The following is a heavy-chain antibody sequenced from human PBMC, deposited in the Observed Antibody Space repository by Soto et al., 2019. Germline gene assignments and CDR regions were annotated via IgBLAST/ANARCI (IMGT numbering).Heavy chain of an antibody. Sequence: EVHLVESGGGLVRPGGSLRLSCAASGFRFSAYWIHWVRQVPGKGLAWVSHISNDDNSATYADSVKGRFIISRDDAKNTVYLQMNSLRADDTAVYYCVRDSARTFDYWGRGTLVTVSS. V-gene: IGHV3-74*01. CDR1: GFRFSAYW. CDR2: ISNDDNSA. D-gene: IGHD3-10*01. CDR3: VRDSARTFDY. J-gene: IGHJ4*01.